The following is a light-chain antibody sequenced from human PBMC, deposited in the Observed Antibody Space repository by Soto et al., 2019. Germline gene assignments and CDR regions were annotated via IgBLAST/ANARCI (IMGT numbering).Light chain of an antibody. CDR2: GAS. CDR3: QQYNKWPPLT. Sequence: EIVMTQSPATLSVSPGERVNLSCRASQTVRSYLAWYQHKPGQAPRLLIYGASTGATGISARFSGSGSGTEFSLTISSLQSEDVAVYYCQQYNKWPPLTFGGGTKVEIK. J-gene: IGKJ4*01. CDR1: QTVRSY. V-gene: IGKV3-15*01.